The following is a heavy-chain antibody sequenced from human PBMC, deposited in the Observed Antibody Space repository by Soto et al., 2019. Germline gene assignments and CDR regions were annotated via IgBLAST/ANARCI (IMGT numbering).Heavy chain of an antibody. CDR1: CGSISSGGYS. Sequence: SETLSLTCAVSCGSISSGGYSWSWIRQPPGKGLEWIGYIYHSGSTYYNPSLKSRVTISVDRSKNQFSLKLSSVTAADTAVYYCARAHEGDFDYWSQGTLVTVSS. V-gene: IGHV4-30-2*01. CDR2: IYHSGST. J-gene: IGHJ4*02. CDR3: ARAHEGDFDY.